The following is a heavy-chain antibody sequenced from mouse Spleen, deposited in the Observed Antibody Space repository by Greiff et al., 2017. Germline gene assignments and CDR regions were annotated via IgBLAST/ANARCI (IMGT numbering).Heavy chain of an antibody. CDR2: IYPGSGNT. CDR3: ARSNYYGSPLAMDY. D-gene: IGHD1-1*01. V-gene: IGHV1-76*01. CDR1: GYTFTDYY. J-gene: IGHJ4*01. Sequence: QVQLKESGAELVRPGASVKLSCKASGYTFTDYYINWVKQRPGQGLEWIARIYPGSGNTYYNEKFKGKATLTAEKSSSTAYMQLSSLTSEDSAVYFCARSNYYGSPLAMDYWGQGTSVTVSS.